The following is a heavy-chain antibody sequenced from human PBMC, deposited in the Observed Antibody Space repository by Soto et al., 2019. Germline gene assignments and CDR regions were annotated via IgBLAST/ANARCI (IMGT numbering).Heavy chain of an antibody. J-gene: IGHJ6*02. Sequence: GGSLRLSCAASGFTFSSYWMHWVRQAPGKGLVWVSRINSDGSSTYYADSVKGRFTISRDNAKNTLYLQMNSLRAEDTAVYYCARVLGVRETYYYYGMDVWGQGTTVTVSS. CDR1: GFTFSSYW. V-gene: IGHV3-74*01. CDR2: INSDGSST. CDR3: ARVLGVRETYYYYGMDV. D-gene: IGHD3-10*01.